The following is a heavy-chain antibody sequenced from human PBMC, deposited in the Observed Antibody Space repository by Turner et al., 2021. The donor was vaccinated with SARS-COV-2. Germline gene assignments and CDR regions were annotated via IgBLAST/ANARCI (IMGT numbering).Heavy chain of an antibody. D-gene: IGHD2-2*02. Sequence: EVKLLEYGGGLVQPGGSLRLSCAASGCTFCSYWMYWFRKAPGRGVVGVWRMNGEGIRISEGDSVKGRSAISRVNAKRTMYLQMNSLKTKDTAVYYCARACSSRYQLLYRERSYYYYYMDVWGKGTTVTVSS. J-gene: IGHJ6*03. CDR2: MNGEGIRI. V-gene: IGHV3-74*01. CDR1: GCTFCSYW. CDR3: ARACSSRYQLLYRERSYYYYYMDV.